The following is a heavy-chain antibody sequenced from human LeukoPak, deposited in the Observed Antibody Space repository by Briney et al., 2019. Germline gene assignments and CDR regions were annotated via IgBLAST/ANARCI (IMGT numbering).Heavy chain of an antibody. D-gene: IGHD1-1*01. CDR2: IHYSGST. CDR1: GGSISSGGYY. CDR3: AMYDSFFDY. J-gene: IGHJ4*02. V-gene: IGHV4-61*08. Sequence: SETLSLTCTVSGGSISSGGYYWSWLRQPPGKGLEWIGYIHYSGSTNYNPSLKSRVTISLDTSKKQFFLRLSSVTAADTAVYYCAMYDSFFDYCGQGTLVTVSS.